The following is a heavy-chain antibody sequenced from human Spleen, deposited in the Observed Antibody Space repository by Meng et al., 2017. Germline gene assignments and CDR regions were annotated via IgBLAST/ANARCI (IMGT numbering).Heavy chain of an antibody. J-gene: IGHJ4*02. CDR1: GYTLTDLS. CDR2: FDPEDGET. D-gene: IGHD2-15*01. Sequence: ASVKVSCKVSGYTLTDLSMHWVRQAPGKGLEWMGGFDPEDGETIYAQKFQGRVTMTEDTSTDTAYMELSSLRSEDTAVYFCARKAGNCVTTTCYSLDYWGQGTLVTVSS. V-gene: IGHV1-24*01. CDR3: ARKAGNCVTTTCYSLDY.